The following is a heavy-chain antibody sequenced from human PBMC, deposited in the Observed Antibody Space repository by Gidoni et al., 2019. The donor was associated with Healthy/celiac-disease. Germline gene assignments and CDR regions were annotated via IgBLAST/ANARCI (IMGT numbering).Heavy chain of an antibody. D-gene: IGHD5-18*01. V-gene: IGHV5-51*01. Sequence: EVQLVQSGAEVKKPGESLKISGKGSGCSCTSYWIGWVRQMPGKGLEWRGIIYPGDSDTRYSPSFQGQVTISADKSISTAYLQWSSLKASDTAMYYCARGGLGYSYGRGGIDVWGQGTTVTVSS. CDR1: GCSCTSYW. CDR2: IYPGDSDT. J-gene: IGHJ6*02. CDR3: ARGGLGYSYGRGGIDV.